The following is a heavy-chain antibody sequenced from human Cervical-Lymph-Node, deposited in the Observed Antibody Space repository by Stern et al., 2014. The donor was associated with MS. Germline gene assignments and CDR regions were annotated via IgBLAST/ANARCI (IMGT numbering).Heavy chain of an antibody. CDR2: MNNDGSTT. J-gene: IGHJ4*02. CDR3: ARDVQGDGNYNLEQ. CDR1: GFTLRRYW. V-gene: IGHV3-74*01. D-gene: IGHD1-1*01. Sequence: EVQLEESGGGLVQPGESLRLSCAASGFTLRRYWMHWVRQAPGKGLVWISRMNNDGSTTNYADSVKGRFTISRDNAKNMAYLQLNSLRVDDAGVYFCARDVQGDGNYNLEQWGQGTLVTVSS.